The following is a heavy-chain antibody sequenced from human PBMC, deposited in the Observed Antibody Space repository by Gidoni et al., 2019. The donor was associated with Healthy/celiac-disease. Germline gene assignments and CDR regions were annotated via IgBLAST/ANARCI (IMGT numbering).Heavy chain of an antibody. D-gene: IGHD4-17*01. CDR1: GFTFGDYY. J-gene: IGHJ4*02. Sequence: QVQLVESGGGLVKPGGSLRLSCAASGFTFGDYYMSWIRQAPGKGLEWVSYISSSSSYTNYADSVKGRFTISRDNAKNSLYLQMNSLRAEDTAVYYCASPFSTYGDYWEYDYWGQGTLVTVSS. V-gene: IGHV3-11*05. CDR3: ASPFSTYGDYWEYDY. CDR2: ISSSSSYT.